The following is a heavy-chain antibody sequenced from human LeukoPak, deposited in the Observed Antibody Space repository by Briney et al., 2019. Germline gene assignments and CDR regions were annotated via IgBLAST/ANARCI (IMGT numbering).Heavy chain of an antibody. CDR3: AKGDFTGYSSSWYAFDI. D-gene: IGHD6-13*01. V-gene: IGHV3-23*01. CDR1: GFTFSSYA. Sequence: GGSLRLSCAASGFTFSSYAMSWVRRAPGKGLEWVSAISGSGGSTYYADSVKGRFTISRDNSKNTLYLQMNSLRAEDTAVYYCAKGDFTGYSSSWYAFDIWGQGTMVTVSS. CDR2: ISGSGGST. J-gene: IGHJ3*02.